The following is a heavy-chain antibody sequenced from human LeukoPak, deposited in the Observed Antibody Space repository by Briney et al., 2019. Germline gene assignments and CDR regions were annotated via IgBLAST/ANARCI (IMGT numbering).Heavy chain of an antibody. Sequence: SETLSLTCAVSGYSISSGYYWGWIRQPPGKGLEWIGSIYHSGSTCYNPSLKSRVTISVDTSKNQFSLKPSSVTAADTAVYYCASYSSSARTFDYWGQGTLVTVSS. CDR1: GYSISSGYY. J-gene: IGHJ4*02. CDR3: ASYSSSARTFDY. V-gene: IGHV4-38-2*01. D-gene: IGHD6-6*01. CDR2: IYHSGST.